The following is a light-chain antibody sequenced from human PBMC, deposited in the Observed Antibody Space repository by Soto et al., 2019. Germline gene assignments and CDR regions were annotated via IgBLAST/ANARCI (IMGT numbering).Light chain of an antibody. J-gene: IGLJ1*01. CDR3: SSYAGTLYV. CDR1: SSDVGGYNY. Sequence: QSVLTQPPSASGSPGQSVTISCTGISSDVGGYNYVSWYQQHPGKAPKLMNYEVSKRPSGVPDRFSGSKSGNTASLTVSWLQAEDEADYYCSSYAGTLYVFGTGTKVTVL. V-gene: IGLV2-8*01. CDR2: EVS.